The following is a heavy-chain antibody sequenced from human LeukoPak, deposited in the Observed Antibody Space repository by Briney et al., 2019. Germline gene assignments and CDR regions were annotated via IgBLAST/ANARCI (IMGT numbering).Heavy chain of an antibody. J-gene: IGHJ6*02. CDR2: INPNSGGT. CDR1: GYTFTGYY. CDR3: AGELLPHYYYGMDV. Sequence: ASVKVSCKASGYTFTGYYMHWVRQAPGQGLEWMGWINPNSGGTNYAQKFQGRVTMTRDTSISTAYMELSRLRSDDTAVYYCAGELLPHYYYGMDVWGQGTTVTVSS. V-gene: IGHV1-2*02.